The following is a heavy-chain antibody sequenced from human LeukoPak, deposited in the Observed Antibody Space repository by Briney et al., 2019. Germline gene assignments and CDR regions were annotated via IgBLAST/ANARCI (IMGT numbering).Heavy chain of an antibody. J-gene: IGHJ6*02. D-gene: IGHD3-3*01. CDR2: IYYSGST. CDR3: ARHGLGKTYYDFWSGYLDV. Sequence: SETLSLTCTVSGGSISSCYWSWIRQPPGKGLEWIGYIYYSGSTNYNPSLKSRVTISVDTSKNQFSLKLSSVTAADTAVYYCARHGLGKTYYDFWSGYLDVWGQGTTVTVSS. CDR1: GGSISSCY. V-gene: IGHV4-59*08.